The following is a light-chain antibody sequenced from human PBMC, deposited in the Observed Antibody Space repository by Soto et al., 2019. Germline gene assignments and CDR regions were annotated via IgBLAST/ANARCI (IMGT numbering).Light chain of an antibody. CDR3: AAWDDSLNGVL. V-gene: IGLV1-44*01. Sequence: QSVLTQPPSASGTPGQRVTISCSGSSSNIGSNTVNWYQQLPGTAPKLLIYSSNQRPSGVPDRFSGSQSGTSASLAISGLQSEDEADYYCAAWDDSLNGVLFGGGTKLTV. J-gene: IGLJ2*01. CDR1: SSNIGSNT. CDR2: SSN.